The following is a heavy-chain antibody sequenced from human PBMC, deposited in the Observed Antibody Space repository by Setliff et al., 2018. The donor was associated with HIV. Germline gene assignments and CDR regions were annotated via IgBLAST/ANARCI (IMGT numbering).Heavy chain of an antibody. CDR1: GGTSSSYA. J-gene: IGHJ5*02. V-gene: IGHV1-69*10. Sequence: SVKVSCKASGGTSSSYAISWVRQAPGQGLEWMGGIIPILGIANYAQKFQGRVTITADKSTSTAYMELSSLRSEDTAVYYCARDPMSRGYARFDPWGQGTLVTVS. D-gene: IGHD5-18*01. CDR2: IIPILGIA. CDR3: ARDPMSRGYARFDP.